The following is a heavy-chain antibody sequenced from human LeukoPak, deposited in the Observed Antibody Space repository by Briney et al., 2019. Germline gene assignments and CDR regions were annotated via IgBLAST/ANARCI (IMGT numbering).Heavy chain of an antibody. CDR1: GFTLTYYA. CDR2: TSYDGNKK. CDR3: ARGLYCTNGVCQTRGAFDI. D-gene: IGHD2-8*01. J-gene: IGHJ3*02. Sequence: GRSLRLSCAASGFTLTYYAMHWVRQAPGKGLEWVAVTSYDGNKKYYADSVKGRFTISRDSSKNTLYLQMNSLRAEDTAVYYCARGLYCTNGVCQTRGAFDIWGQGTMVTVSS. V-gene: IGHV3-30*07.